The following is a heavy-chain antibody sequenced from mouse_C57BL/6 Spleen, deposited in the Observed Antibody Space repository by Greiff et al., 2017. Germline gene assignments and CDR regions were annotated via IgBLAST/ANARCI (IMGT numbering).Heavy chain of an antibody. CDR2: ISDGGSYT. CDR1: GFTFSSYA. J-gene: IGHJ3*01. CDR3: AREGSSGLTFAY. V-gene: IGHV5-4*01. Sequence: EVKVVESGGGLVKPGGSLKLSCAASGFTFSSYAMSWVRQTPEKRLEWVATISDGGSYTYYPDNVKGRFTISRDNAKNNLYLQMSHLKSEDTAMYYCAREGSSGLTFAYWGQGTLVTVSA. D-gene: IGHD3-2*02.